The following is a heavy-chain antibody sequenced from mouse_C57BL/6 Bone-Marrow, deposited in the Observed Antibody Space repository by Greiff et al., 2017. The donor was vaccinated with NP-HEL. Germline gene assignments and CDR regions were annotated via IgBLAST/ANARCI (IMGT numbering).Heavy chain of an antibody. CDR1: GYTFTDYY. CDR2: INPNNGGT. J-gene: IGHJ1*03. D-gene: IGHD1-1*01. V-gene: IGHV1-26*01. Sequence: DVKLQQSGPELVKPGASVKISCKASGYTFTDYYMNWVKQSHGKSLEWIGDINPNNGGTSYNQKFKGKATLTVDKSSSTAYMERRSLTSEDSAVYYCARGIYYYGSSFHWYFDVWGTGTTVTVSS. CDR3: ARGIYYYGSSFHWYFDV.